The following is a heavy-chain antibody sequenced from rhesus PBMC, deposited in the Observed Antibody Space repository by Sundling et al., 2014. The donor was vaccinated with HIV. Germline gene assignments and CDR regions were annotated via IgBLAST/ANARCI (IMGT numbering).Heavy chain of an antibody. CDR2: IYGEHANN. J-gene: IGHJ4*01. Sequence: QVQLQESGPGLVKPSETLSLTCAVSGGSFSGYYWGWIRQPPGKGLEWIGTIYGEHANNYYHPSLNNRAVISKDTSQNQFSLTLTSVTAADTAVYYCVRERGMILDYWGQGLLVTVSS. V-gene: IGHV4-81*01. CDR3: VRERGMILDY. CDR1: GGSFSGYY. D-gene: IGHD1-32*01.